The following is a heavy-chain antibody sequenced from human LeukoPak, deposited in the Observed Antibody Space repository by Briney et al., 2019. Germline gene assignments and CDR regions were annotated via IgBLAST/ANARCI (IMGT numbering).Heavy chain of an antibody. CDR2: IIPILGIA. V-gene: IGHV1-69*04. J-gene: IGHJ4*02. D-gene: IGHD3-22*01. CDR3: ARVDYDSSGVDY. Sequence: GASVKVSCKASGGTFSSYAISWVRQAPGQGLEWMGRIIPILGIANYAQKFQGRVTITADKSTSTAYMELSSLRSEDTAVYYCARVDYDSSGVDYWGQGTLVTVSS. CDR1: GGTFSSYA.